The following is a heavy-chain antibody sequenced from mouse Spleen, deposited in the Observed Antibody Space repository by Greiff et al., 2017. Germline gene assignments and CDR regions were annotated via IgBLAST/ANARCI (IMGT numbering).Heavy chain of an antibody. CDR2: IWRGGST. J-gene: IGHJ3*01. Sequence: QVQLQQSGPGLVQPSQSLSITCKVSGFSLTSYGVHWVRQSPGKGLEWLGVIWRGGSTDYNAAFISRLSISQDNSKSQVFFKMNSLQADYTALYYCARNYYDYDVGFAYWGQGTLVTVSA. D-gene: IGHD2-4*01. CDR3: ARNYYDYDVGFAY. CDR1: GFSLTSYG. V-gene: IGHV2-2*01.